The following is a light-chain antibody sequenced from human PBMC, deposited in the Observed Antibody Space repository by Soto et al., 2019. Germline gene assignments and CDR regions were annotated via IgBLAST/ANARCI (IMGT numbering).Light chain of an antibody. CDR1: SSDVGSYNL. Sequence: QSALTQPASVSGSPGQSITISCTGTSSDVGSYNLVSWYQQHPGKAPKLMIYEGSKRPSGVSNRFSGSKSGNTASLTISGRQAEDEADYYCCSYAGRTYVFGTGTKLTVL. V-gene: IGLV2-23*01. CDR2: EGS. CDR3: CSYAGRTYV. J-gene: IGLJ1*01.